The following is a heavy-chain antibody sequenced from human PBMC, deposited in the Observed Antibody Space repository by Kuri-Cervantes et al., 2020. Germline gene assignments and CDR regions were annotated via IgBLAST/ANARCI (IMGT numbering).Heavy chain of an antibody. CDR1: GYTLTELS. D-gene: IGHD6-19*01. Sequence: ASVKVSCKVSGYTLTELSMHWVRQAPGKGLEWMGGFDPEDGETIYAQKFQGGVTMTRNTSISTAYMELSSLRSEDTAVYYCARGGRYSSGWYAHLGYWGQGTLVTVSS. J-gene: IGHJ4*02. V-gene: IGHV1-24*01. CDR2: FDPEDGET. CDR3: ARGGRYSSGWYAHLGY.